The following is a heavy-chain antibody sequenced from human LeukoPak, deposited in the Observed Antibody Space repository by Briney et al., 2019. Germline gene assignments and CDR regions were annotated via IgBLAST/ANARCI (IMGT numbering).Heavy chain of an antibody. D-gene: IGHD3-3*01. CDR3: ARITYDFWSGYYMPDDP. J-gene: IGHJ5*02. Sequence: ASVKVSCKASGYTFTNYGISWVRQAPGQGLEWMGWISIYNGNTDYAQKLRGRVTMTTDTSTSTAYMELRSLRSDDTAVYYCARITYDFWSGYYMPDDPWGREPWSPSPQ. CDR1: GYTFTNYG. CDR2: ISIYNGNT. V-gene: IGHV1-18*01.